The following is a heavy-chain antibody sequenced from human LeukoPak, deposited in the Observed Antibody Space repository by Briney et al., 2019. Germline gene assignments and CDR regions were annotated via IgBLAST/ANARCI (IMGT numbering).Heavy chain of an antibody. Sequence: GGSLRLSCAASGFTFDDYGMSWVRQAPRKGLEWVSGINWNGGSTTYADSVKGRFTISRDNAKNSHYLQMNSLRAEDTALYYCARASNPDYYYYDMDVWGQGTTVTVSS. J-gene: IGHJ6*02. CDR3: ARASNPDYYYYDMDV. CDR1: GFTFDDYG. CDR2: INWNGGST. D-gene: IGHD1-14*01. V-gene: IGHV3-20*04.